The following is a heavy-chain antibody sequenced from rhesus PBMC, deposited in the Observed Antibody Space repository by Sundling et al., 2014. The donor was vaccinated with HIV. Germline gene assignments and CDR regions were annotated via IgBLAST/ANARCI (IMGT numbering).Heavy chain of an antibody. J-gene: IGHJ4*01. CDR1: GGSISSNY. D-gene: IGHD6-13*01. Sequence: QVQLQESGPGLVKPSETLSLTCAVSGGSISSNYWTWIRQPPGRGLEWIGTIFAGGGPNYLNPSLKSRVTLSVDTSKNHFSLKVTSVTAADTAFYYCARESIAAGLDYWGQGVLVTVSS. CDR3: ARESIAAGLDY. CDR2: IFAGGGPN. V-gene: IGHV4-160*01.